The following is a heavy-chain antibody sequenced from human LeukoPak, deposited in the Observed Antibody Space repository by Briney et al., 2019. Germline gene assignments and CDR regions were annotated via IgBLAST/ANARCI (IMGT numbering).Heavy chain of an antibody. CDR3: ARSPGYGGYVNWFDP. CDR1: GYTFTSYD. J-gene: IGHJ5*02. D-gene: IGHD5-12*01. Sequence: ASVKVSCKASGYTFTSYDINWVRQATGQGLEWMGWMNPNSGNTGYAQKFQGRVAMTRNTSISTAYMELSSLRSEDTAVYYCARSPGYGGYVNWFDPWGQGTLVTVSS. V-gene: IGHV1-8*01. CDR2: MNPNSGNT.